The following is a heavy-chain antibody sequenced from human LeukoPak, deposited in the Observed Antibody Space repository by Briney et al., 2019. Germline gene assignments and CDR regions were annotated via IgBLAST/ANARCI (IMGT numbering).Heavy chain of an antibody. D-gene: IGHD4-17*01. CDR1: GYTFTGYY. V-gene: IGHV1-2*02. J-gene: IGHJ4*02. Sequence: GASVKVSCKASGYTFTGYYMHWVRQAPGQGLEWMGWINPNSGGTNYAQKFQGRVTMTRDTSISTAYMELSRLRSDDTAVYYCARELVTTGDPHDYWGQGTLVTVSS. CDR3: ARELVTTGDPHDY. CDR2: INPNSGGT.